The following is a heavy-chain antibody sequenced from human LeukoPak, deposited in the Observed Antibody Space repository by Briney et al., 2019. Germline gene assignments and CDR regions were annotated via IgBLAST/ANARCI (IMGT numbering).Heavy chain of an antibody. CDR3: ARHQWVPAFDI. D-gene: IGHD1-26*01. J-gene: IGHJ3*02. V-gene: IGHV4-59*08. CDR2: ISYSGST. CDR1: GGSISSYY. Sequence: SETLSLTCTVSGGSISSYYWSWIRQPPGKGLEWIGYISYSGSTNYNPSLESRVTISVDTSKNQFSLKLSSVTAADTAVYYCARHQWVPAFDIWGQGTMVTVSS.